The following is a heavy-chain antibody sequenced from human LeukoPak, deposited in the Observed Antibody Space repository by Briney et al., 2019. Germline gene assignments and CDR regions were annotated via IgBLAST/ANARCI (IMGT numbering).Heavy chain of an antibody. V-gene: IGHV3-30*03. CDR2: ISYDGSNK. Sequence: GGSLRLSCAASGFTFSSYGMHWVRQAPGKGLEWVAVISYDGSNKYYADSVKGRFTISRDSSKNTLYLQMNSLRAEDTAVYYCGRDLGGRSGYWGQGTLVTVSS. J-gene: IGHJ4*02. D-gene: IGHD1-26*01. CDR3: GRDLGGRSGY. CDR1: GFTFSSYG.